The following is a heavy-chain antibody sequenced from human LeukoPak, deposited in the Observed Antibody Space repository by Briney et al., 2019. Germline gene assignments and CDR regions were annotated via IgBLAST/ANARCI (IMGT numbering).Heavy chain of an antibody. CDR1: GYSFTNYA. CDR2: INPNSGGT. CDR3: ARDHLLWFGESPEYYYYGMDV. D-gene: IGHD3-10*01. J-gene: IGHJ6*02. V-gene: IGHV1-2*04. Sequence: ASVEVSCKASGYSFTNYAMNWVRQAPGQGLEWMGWINPNSGGTNYAQKFQGWVTMTRDTSISTAYMELSRLRSDDTAVYYCARDHLLWFGESPEYYYYGMDVWGQGTTVTVSS.